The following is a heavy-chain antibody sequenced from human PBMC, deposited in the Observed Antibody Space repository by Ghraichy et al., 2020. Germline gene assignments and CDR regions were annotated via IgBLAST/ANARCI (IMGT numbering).Heavy chain of an antibody. V-gene: IGHV1-24*01. J-gene: IGHJ4*02. CDR2: FDPEDGET. CDR1: GYTLTELS. Sequence: ASVKVSCKVSGYTLTELSMHWVRQAPGKGLEWMGGFDPEDGETIYAQKFQGRVTMTEDTSTDTAYMELSSLRSEDTAVYYCATGSMVRGAYRARQYFDYWGQGTLVTVSS. D-gene: IGHD3-10*01. CDR3: ATGSMVRGAYRARQYFDY.